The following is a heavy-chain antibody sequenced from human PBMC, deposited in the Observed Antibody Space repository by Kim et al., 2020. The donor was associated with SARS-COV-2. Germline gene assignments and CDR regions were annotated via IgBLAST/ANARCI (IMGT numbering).Heavy chain of an antibody. D-gene: IGHD3-10*01. CDR3: AREVYGSGSYYLDY. V-gene: IGHV1-69*04. Sequence: QKFQGRVTSTADKSTSTAYMELSSLRSEDTAVYYCAREVYGSGSYYLDYWGQGTLVTVSS. J-gene: IGHJ4*02.